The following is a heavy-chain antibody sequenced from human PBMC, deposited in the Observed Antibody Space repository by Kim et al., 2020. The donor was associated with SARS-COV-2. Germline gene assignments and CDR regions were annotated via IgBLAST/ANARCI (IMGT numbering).Heavy chain of an antibody. V-gene: IGHV4-39*01. CDR2: IYYSESP. CDR3: ARRKTGGTDYFDF. J-gene: IGHJ4*02. Sequence: SETLSLTCTVSGGFISNDNDYWGWIRQPPGKGLEWIGNIYYSESPYYNPSLKSRVTISVDTSKNQFSLKLRSVTAADTAVYYCARRKTGGTDYFDFWGQGILVTASS. CDR1: GGFISNDNDY. D-gene: IGHD2-15*01.